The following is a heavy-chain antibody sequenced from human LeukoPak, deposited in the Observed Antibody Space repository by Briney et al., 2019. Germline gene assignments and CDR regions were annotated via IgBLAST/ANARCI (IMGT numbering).Heavy chain of an antibody. V-gene: IGHV4-59*01. J-gene: IGHJ3*02. CDR1: GDSISGDY. D-gene: IGHD3-22*01. Sequence: KPSQTLSLTCSVSGDSISGDYSTWIRQPPGKGLECIGYIYYRGRTDYNPSLTSPLTISVDTSENHFSLKLRSLTAADTAVYYCARLLDYDNSGDPDTFDIWGQGTMVTVSP. CDR2: IYYRGRT. CDR3: ARLLDYDNSGDPDTFDI.